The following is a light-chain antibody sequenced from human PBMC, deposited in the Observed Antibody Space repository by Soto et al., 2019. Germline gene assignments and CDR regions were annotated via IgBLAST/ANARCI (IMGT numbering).Light chain of an antibody. CDR2: RVY. Sequence: EIVLTQFPGTVSLSPGERATLSCRASQSISNNYLTWYQQKPGQAPRLLIYRVYNRATGIPDRFSGSGSGTDFTLTISRLEPEDFAVYFCQQHGSSPWTFGQGTKVDI. V-gene: IGKV3-20*01. CDR1: QSISNNY. J-gene: IGKJ1*01. CDR3: QQHGSSPWT.